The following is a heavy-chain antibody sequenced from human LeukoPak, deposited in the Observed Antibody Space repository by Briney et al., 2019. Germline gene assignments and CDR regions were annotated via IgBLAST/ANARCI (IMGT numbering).Heavy chain of an antibody. CDR3: ARDRVVGATIFYYYYYMDV. D-gene: IGHD1-26*01. J-gene: IGHJ6*03. Sequence: SETLSLTCTVSGGSISSSSYYWGWIRQPPGKGLEWIGSIYYSGSTYYNPSLKSRVTISVDTSKNQFSLKLSSVTTTDTAVYYCARDRVVGATIFYYYYYMDVWGKGTTVTVSS. CDR1: GGSISSSSYY. CDR2: IYYSGST. V-gene: IGHV4-39*07.